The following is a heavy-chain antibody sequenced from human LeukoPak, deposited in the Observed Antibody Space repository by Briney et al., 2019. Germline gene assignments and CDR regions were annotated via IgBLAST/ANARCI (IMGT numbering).Heavy chain of an antibody. CDR2: IIPIFGTA. V-gene: IGHV1-69*01. J-gene: IGHJ5*02. D-gene: IGHD3-22*01. Sequence: GSSVKVSCKASGGTFSSYALSWVRQAPGQGLEWMGGIIPIFGTANYAQKFQGRVTITADESTSTAYMELSSLRSEDTAVYYCAGIVGGVNWFDPWGQGTLVTVSS. CDR1: GGTFSSYA. CDR3: AGIVGGVNWFDP.